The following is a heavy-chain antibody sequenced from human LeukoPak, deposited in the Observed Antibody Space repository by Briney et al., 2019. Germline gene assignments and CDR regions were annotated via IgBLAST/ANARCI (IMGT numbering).Heavy chain of an antibody. J-gene: IGHJ6*02. V-gene: IGHV3-11*01. CDR3: AREGPRDYYYGMDV. Sequence: GSLRLSCAASGFTFSDYHMSWIRQAPGKGLEWVSYISSSGSTIYYADSVKGRFTISRDNAKNSLYLQMNSLRAEDTAAYYCAREGPRDYYYGMDVWGQGTTVTVSS. CDR1: GFTFSDYH. CDR2: ISSSGSTI.